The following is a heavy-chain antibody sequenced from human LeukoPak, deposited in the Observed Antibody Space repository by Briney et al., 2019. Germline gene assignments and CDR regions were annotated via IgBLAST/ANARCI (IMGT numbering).Heavy chain of an antibody. Sequence: GGSLRLSCAVSGLTFSSSWMDWVRQAPGKGLEWVASINPEGSEKYSADSVKGRFTISRDNAKNSLYLQMNSLRAEDTAVYYCAREIYDTAFDYWGQGTLVTVSS. V-gene: IGHV3-7*01. D-gene: IGHD3-9*01. J-gene: IGHJ4*02. CDR2: INPEGSEK. CDR3: AREIYDTAFDY. CDR1: GLTFSSSW.